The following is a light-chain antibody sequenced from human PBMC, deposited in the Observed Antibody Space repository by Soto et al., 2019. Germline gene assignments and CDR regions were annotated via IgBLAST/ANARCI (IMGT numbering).Light chain of an antibody. CDR2: AAS. CDR1: QGISSN. Sequence: DIQLTQSPSFLSASVGDRVTITCRASQGISSNLAWYQQNPGKAPKLLIYAASTLQTGVPSRFSGSGSGTEFTLTISSLQPEDFATYYCQQLNSYPPYTFGQGTKLEIK. V-gene: IGKV1-9*01. CDR3: QQLNSYPPYT. J-gene: IGKJ2*01.